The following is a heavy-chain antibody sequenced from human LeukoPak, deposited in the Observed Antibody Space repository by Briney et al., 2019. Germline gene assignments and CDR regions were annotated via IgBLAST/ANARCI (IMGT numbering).Heavy chain of an antibody. Sequence: ASETLSLTCAVYGGSFSGYYWSWIRQPPGKGLEWIGEINHSGSTNYNPSLKSRVTISVDTSKNQFSLKLSSVTAADTAVYYCARVGGTNFYYYGLDVWGQGTTVTVSS. D-gene: IGHD3-3*01. V-gene: IGHV4-34*01. J-gene: IGHJ6*02. CDR2: INHSGST. CDR3: ARVGGTNFYYYGLDV. CDR1: GGSFSGYY.